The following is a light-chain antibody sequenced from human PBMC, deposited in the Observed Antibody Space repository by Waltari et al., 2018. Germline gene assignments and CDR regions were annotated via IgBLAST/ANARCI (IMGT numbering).Light chain of an antibody. CDR1: GSTIGAGSD. CDR3: QSYDTSLRVV. Sequence: QSVLTQPPSVSGAPGQRVTISCTGSGSTIGAGSDVHWYQQLPRAAPKLLIYGSTSRPLGVPDRFFDSTSGTSASLAITGLQAEDEADYYCQSYDTSLRVVFGGGTKLTVL. V-gene: IGLV1-40*01. J-gene: IGLJ2*01. CDR2: GST.